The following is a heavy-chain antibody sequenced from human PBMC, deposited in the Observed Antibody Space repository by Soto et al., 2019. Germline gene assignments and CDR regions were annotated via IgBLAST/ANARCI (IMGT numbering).Heavy chain of an antibody. Sequence: QVQLVESGGGVVQPGRSLRLSCAASGFTFSSYAMHLVRQAPGKGLEWVAVISYDGSNKYYADSVKGRFTISRDNSKNTLYLQMNSLRAEYTAVYYCARDDFGVSHYYYYGMDVWGQGTTVTVSS. V-gene: IGHV3-30-3*01. CDR2: ISYDGSNK. J-gene: IGHJ6*02. CDR1: GFTFSSYA. D-gene: IGHD3-16*01. CDR3: ARDDFGVSHYYYYGMDV.